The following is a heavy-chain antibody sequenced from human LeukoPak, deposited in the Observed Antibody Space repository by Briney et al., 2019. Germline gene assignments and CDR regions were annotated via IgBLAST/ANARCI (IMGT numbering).Heavy chain of an antibody. J-gene: IGHJ4*02. Sequence: GGSLRLSCAASGFTFNNYWMSWVRQAPEKGLEWVANIKEDGSEKDYVDSVKGRFTVSRDDAKNTLYLQMSSLRADDTAVYYCVGDQVDDTGYLRWGQGTRVTVSA. CDR3: VGDQVDDTGYLR. D-gene: IGHD5-12*01. CDR2: IKEDGSEK. V-gene: IGHV3-7*01. CDR1: GFTFNNYW.